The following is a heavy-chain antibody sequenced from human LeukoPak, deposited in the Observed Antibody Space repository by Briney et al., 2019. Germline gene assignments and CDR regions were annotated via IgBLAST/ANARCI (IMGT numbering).Heavy chain of an antibody. CDR1: GYRFDTDW. V-gene: IGHV5-51*07. CDR2: IYPGDSDT. CDR3: ARQAYGSRFDAFDI. D-gene: IGHD2-15*01. Sequence: KRGESLKISCKASGYRFDTDWIGWVHQMPGKGLEWMGIIYPGDSDTNYSPSFQGQVTFSVDRSITTAFLQWSSLKASDTAMYYCARQAYGSRFDAFDIWGQGTMVTVSS. J-gene: IGHJ3*02.